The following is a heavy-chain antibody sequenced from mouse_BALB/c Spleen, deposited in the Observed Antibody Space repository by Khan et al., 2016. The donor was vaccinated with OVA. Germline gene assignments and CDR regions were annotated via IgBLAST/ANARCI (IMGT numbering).Heavy chain of an antibody. Sequence: QVQLQQPGAELVKPGASVKLSCKTSGYTFTSYWIQWVKQRPGQGLGWIGEIFPGTGTTYYNENFKGKATLTIDTSSTTAYMQLSSLTSEDSAVYCCARGYFGNYEFAYWGQGTLVTVSS. CDR1: GYTFTSYW. D-gene: IGHD2-1*01. V-gene: IGHV1S132*01. CDR2: IFPGTGTT. J-gene: IGHJ3*01. CDR3: ARGYFGNYEFAY.